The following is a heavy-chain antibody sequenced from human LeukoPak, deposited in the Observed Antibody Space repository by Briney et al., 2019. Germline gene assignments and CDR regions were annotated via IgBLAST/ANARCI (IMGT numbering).Heavy chain of an antibody. D-gene: IGHD1-26*01. CDR3: ARVGYSGSYEYFDY. V-gene: IGHV3-30*02. Sequence: GGSLRLSCAASGSTFSSYGMHWVRQAPGKGLEWVAFIRYDGSNKYYADSVKGRFTISRDNTKNSLYLQMNSLRAEDTAVYYCARVGYSGSYEYFDYWGQGTLVTVSS. CDR1: GSTFSSYG. J-gene: IGHJ4*02. CDR2: IRYDGSNK.